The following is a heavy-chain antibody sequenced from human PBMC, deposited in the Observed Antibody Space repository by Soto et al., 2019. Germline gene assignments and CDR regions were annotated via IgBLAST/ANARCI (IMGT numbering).Heavy chain of an antibody. V-gene: IGHV1-46*03. J-gene: IGHJ6*03. D-gene: IGHD3-10*01. CDR1: GYTFTSYY. CDR2: INPSGGST. CDR3: ARDPSEVRFGELVPYYSMDF. Sequence: ASGKVSCKASGYTFTSYYMHWGRQAPGQRLEWMGIINPSGGSTSYAQKFQGRVTMTRDTSTSTVYMELSSPRSEDTAVYYCARDPSEVRFGELVPYYSMDFWGKGTTGTV.